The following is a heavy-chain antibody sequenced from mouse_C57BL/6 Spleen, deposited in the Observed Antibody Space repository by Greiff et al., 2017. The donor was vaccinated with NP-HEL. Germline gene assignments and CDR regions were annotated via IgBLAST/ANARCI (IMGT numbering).Heavy chain of an antibody. CDR1: GYTFTDYY. D-gene: IGHD1-2*01. CDR2: INPNNGGT. V-gene: IGHV1-26*01. J-gene: IGHJ4*01. CDR3: ARRLRGAMDY. Sequence: EVQLQQSGPELVKPGASVKISCKASGYTFTDYYMNWVKQSHGNSLEWIGDINPNNGGTSYNQKFKGKATLTVDKSSSTAYMELRSLTSEDSAVYDCARRLRGAMDYWGQGTSVTVSS.